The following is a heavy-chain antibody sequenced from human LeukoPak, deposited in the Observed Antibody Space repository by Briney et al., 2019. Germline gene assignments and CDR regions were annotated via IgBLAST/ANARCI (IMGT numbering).Heavy chain of an antibody. D-gene: IGHD6-13*01. J-gene: IGHJ5*02. CDR2: ISYDGSNK. Sequence: GGSLRLSCAASGFTFSSYAMHWVREAPGKGLEWVAVISYDGSNKYYADSVKGRFTISRDNSKSTLFLQMNSLRAEDTAVYYCARGLSQQLTNWFDPWGQGTLVTVSS. CDR1: GFTFSSYA. CDR3: ARGLSQQLTNWFDP. V-gene: IGHV3-30-3*01.